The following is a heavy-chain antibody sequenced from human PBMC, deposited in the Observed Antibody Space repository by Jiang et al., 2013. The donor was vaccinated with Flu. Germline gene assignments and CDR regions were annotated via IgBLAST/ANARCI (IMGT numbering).Heavy chain of an antibody. CDR1: GGSISSYY. D-gene: IGHD5-18*01. CDR2: IYYSGST. J-gene: IGHJ4*02. V-gene: IGHV4-59*01. CDR3: ARGSRIQPHY. Sequence: LLKPSETLSLTCTVSGGSISSYYWSWIRQPPGKGLEWIGYIYYSGSTNYNPSLKSRVTISVDTSKNQFSLKLSSVTAADTAVYYCARGSRIQPHYWGQGTLVTVSS.